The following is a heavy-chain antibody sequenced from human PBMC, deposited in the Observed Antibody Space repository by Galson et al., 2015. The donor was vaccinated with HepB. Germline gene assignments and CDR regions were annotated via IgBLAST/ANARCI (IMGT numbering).Heavy chain of an antibody. V-gene: IGHV3-13*01. D-gene: IGHD1-26*01. CDR1: GFTFSSYD. Sequence: SLRLSCAASGFTFSSYDMHWVRQATGKGLEWVSTIGTAGDTYYPGSVKGRFTISRENAKNSLYLQMNSLRVGDTAVYYCARMGRGGSYSYWGQGTLVTVSS. CDR2: IGTAGDT. J-gene: IGHJ4*02. CDR3: ARMGRGGSYSY.